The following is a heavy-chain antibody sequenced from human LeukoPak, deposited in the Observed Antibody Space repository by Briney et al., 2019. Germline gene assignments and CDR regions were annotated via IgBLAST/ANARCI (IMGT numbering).Heavy chain of an antibody. D-gene: IGHD7-27*01. J-gene: IGHJ4*02. Sequence: ASVKVSCKASGYTFTSYDFNWVRQATGQRPEWMGWMSPNSGDTGYAQKFQDRVTMTRNTSISTAYMELSSLRSDDTAVYYCARGPPNWGYDYWGPGTLVTVSS. CDR2: MSPNSGDT. CDR3: ARGPPNWGYDY. V-gene: IGHV1-8*01. CDR1: GYTFTSYD.